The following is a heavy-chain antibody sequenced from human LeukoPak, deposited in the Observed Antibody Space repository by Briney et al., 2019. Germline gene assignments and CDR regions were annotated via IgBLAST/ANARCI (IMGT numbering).Heavy chain of an antibody. CDR1: GXXFTXXY. Sequence: SXXXSGXXFTXXYMRWVXXAXGXXXXXXGWINPNSGGTNYAQKFQGRVTMTRDTSISTAYMELSRLRSDDTAVYYCARVARWFGDACDYWGQGTLVTVSS. J-gene: IGHJ4*02. D-gene: IGHD3-10*01. V-gene: IGHV1-2*02. CDR2: INPNSGGT. CDR3: ARVARWFGDACDY.